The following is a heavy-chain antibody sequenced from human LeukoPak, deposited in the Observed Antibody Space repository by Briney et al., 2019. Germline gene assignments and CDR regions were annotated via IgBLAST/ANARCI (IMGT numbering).Heavy chain of an antibody. CDR1: GYTFTNYY. CDR3: AREIGPRQLHLWGSAFDY. J-gene: IGHJ4*02. CDR2: INPSDGKK. D-gene: IGHD5-18*01. V-gene: IGHV1-46*01. Sequence: GASVKVSCTASGYTFTNYYMHWVRQAPGQRLEWLGIINPSDGKKSYAQKFQGRVTMTRDTSTSTVYMELSSLRSEDTAVYYCAREIGPRQLHLWGSAFDYWGQGTLVTVSS.